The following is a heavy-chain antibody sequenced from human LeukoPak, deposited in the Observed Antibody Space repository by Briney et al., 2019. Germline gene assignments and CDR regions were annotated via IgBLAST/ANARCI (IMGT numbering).Heavy chain of an antibody. Sequence: ASVKVSCKASGYIFSTYGFTWVRQAPGQGLEWIGCSSIYNGDTNYAQKFQGRVTITRNTSISTAYMELSSLRSEDTAVYYCARGRQQLGYWGQGTLVTVSS. CDR1: GYIFSTYG. V-gene: IGHV1-8*01. CDR3: ARGRQQLGY. D-gene: IGHD6-13*01. CDR2: SSIYNGDT. J-gene: IGHJ4*02.